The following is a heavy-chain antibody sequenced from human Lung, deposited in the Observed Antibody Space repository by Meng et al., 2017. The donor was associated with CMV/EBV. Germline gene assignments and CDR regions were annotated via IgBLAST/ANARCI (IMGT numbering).Heavy chain of an antibody. Sequence: QVQLPEWGPGLVQPPGTLSLPCAVFGGPISSSNWWSWVRQPPGKGPEWIGEIYHSGSTNYNPSLKSRVTISVDKSKNQFSLKLSSVTAADTAVYYCASFPPPGKQWLVTDYWGQGTLVTVSS. V-gene: IGHV4-4*03. J-gene: IGHJ4*02. CDR3: ASFPPPGKQWLVTDY. CDR1: GGPISSSNW. D-gene: IGHD6-19*01. CDR2: IYHSGST.